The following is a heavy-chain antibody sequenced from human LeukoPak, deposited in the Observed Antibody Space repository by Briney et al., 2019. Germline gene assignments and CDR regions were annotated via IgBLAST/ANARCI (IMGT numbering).Heavy chain of an antibody. CDR3: AKRGVVIRVILVGFHKEAYYFDS. V-gene: IGHV3-23*01. CDR1: GITLSNYG. J-gene: IGHJ4*02. D-gene: IGHD3-10*01. CDR2: ISDSGGRT. Sequence: RGSLTLSCAVSGITLSNYGMSWVRQAPGKGLEWVAGISDSGGRTNYAASVKGRFTISRDNPKITLYLQMNSLRAEDTAVYFCAKRGVVIRVILVGFHKEAYYFDSWGQGALVTVSS.